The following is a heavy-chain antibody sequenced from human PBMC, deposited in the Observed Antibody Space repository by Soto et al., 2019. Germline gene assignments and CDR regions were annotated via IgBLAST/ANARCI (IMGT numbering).Heavy chain of an antibody. CDR1: SGSISTRNW. V-gene: IGHV4-4*02. D-gene: IGHD1-1*01. CDR3: ARGTGTTESPYDS. Sequence: QVQLQESGPGLVKPSETLSLTCTVSSGSISTRNWWSWVRQSPGKGLEWIGEVYHSGSINYSPSFTSRLTISVDKSKNQFSLKLRSVTAADTAVYYCARGTGTTESPYDSWGQGTLVTVSS. CDR2: VYHSGSI. J-gene: IGHJ4*02.